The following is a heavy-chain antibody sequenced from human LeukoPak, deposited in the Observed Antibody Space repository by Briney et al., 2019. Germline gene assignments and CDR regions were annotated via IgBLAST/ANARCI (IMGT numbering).Heavy chain of an antibody. Sequence: GGSLRLSCAASGFTFSSSAMSWVRQAPGKGLEWVALIWYDGSNKYYADSVKGRLTISRDNSKNTLYLQMNSLRAEDTAVYYCAREGPRGNSQFDYWGQGTLVTVSS. J-gene: IGHJ4*02. V-gene: IGHV3-33*08. CDR1: GFTFSSSA. D-gene: IGHD2/OR15-2a*01. CDR3: AREGPRGNSQFDY. CDR2: IWYDGSNK.